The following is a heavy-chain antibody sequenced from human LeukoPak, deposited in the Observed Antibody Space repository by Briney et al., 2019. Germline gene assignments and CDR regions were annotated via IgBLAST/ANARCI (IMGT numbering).Heavy chain of an antibody. CDR3: ARGSSLGGSWFDP. CDR1: GFIFCGYE. V-gene: IGHV3-48*03. J-gene: IGHJ5*02. CDR2: ISSSGTTR. D-gene: IGHD2-2*01. Sequence: GGSLRLSCSASGFIFCGYEMNWVRQAPGKGLEWVSYISSSGTTRYYADSVKGRFTISRDNAKNSLYLQMNSLRDEDTAVYYCARGSSLGGSWFDPWGQGTLVTVSS.